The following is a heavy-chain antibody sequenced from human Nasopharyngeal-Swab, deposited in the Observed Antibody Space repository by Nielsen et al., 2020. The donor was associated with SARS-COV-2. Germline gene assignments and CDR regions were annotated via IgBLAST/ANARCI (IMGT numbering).Heavy chain of an antibody. CDR3: AKPPRSFYYYGMDV. CDR2: ISYDGSYK. CDR1: GFTFGGDD. V-gene: IGHV3-30*18. Sequence: GESLKISCAASGFTFGGDDMHWVRQAPGKGLEWVAVISYDGSYKYYADSVKGRFTISRDNSKNTLYLQMNSLRAEDTAVFYCAKPPRSFYYYGMDVWGQGTTVTVSS. J-gene: IGHJ6*02. D-gene: IGHD6-6*01.